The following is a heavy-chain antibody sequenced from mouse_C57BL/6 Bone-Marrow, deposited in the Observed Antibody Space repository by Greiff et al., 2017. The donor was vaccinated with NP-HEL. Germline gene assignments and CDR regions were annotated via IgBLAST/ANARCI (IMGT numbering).Heavy chain of an antibody. Sequence: VKLQESGAELARPGASVKLSCKASGYTFTSYGISWVKQRTGQGLEWIGEIYPRSGNTYYNEKFKGKATLTADKSSSTAYMELRSLTSEDSAVYFCARGILRYPYWYFDVWGTGTTVTVSS. V-gene: IGHV1-81*01. CDR2: IYPRSGNT. J-gene: IGHJ1*03. CDR1: GYTFTSYG. D-gene: IGHD1-1*01. CDR3: ARGILRYPYWYFDV.